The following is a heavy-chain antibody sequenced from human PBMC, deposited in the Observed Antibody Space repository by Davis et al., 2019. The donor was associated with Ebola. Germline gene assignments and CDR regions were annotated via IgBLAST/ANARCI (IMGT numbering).Heavy chain of an antibody. Sequence: PGGSLRLSCKGSGYSFTSYWISWVRQMPGKGLEWMGRIDPSDSYTNYSPSFQGHVTISADKSISTAYLQWSSLKASDTAMYYCARLTCSSTSCSRYYYYYMDVWGKGTTVTVSS. D-gene: IGHD2-2*01. J-gene: IGHJ6*03. CDR2: IDPSDSYT. V-gene: IGHV5-10-1*01. CDR1: GYSFTSYW. CDR3: ARLTCSSTSCSRYYYYYMDV.